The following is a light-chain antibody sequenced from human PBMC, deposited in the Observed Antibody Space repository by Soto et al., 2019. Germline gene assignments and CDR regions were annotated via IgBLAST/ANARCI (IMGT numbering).Light chain of an antibody. CDR3: AAWDDSLSDVI. CDR1: SSNIGRNY. CDR2: RNN. Sequence: QSVLTQPPSASGTPGQRVTISCSGSSSNIGRNYVSWYQHLPGTAPKLLIYRNNQRPSGVPDRFSGSKSGTSASLAISGLRSDDEADYYCAAWDDSLSDVIFGGGTKLTVL. J-gene: IGLJ2*01. V-gene: IGLV1-47*01.